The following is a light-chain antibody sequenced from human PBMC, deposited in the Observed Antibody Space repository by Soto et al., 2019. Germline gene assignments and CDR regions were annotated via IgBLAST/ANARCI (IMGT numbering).Light chain of an antibody. CDR1: SGSVSTSNY. CDR3: VLYKGGAIPWV. Sequence: QTVVTQEPSFSVSPGGTVTLTCGLASGSVSTSNYPGWYQQTPGQAPRTLIYSTYTRSAGVPDRFSGSILGNKAVLTITGAQADDESDDYCVLYKGGAIPWVFGGGTQLTVL. J-gene: IGLJ3*02. V-gene: IGLV8-61*01. CDR2: STY.